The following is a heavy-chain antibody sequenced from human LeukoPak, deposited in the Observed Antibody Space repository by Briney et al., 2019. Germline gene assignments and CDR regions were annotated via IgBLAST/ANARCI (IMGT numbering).Heavy chain of an antibody. J-gene: IGHJ4*02. CDR1: GFTFSSYG. Sequence: GGSLRLSCAASGFTFSSYGMHWVRQAPGKGLEWVAFIWYDGRNKYYADSVKGRFTISRDNAKNSLYLQMNSLRAEDTAVYYCASVTVAATPVENWGQGTLVTVSS. D-gene: IGHD2-15*01. V-gene: IGHV3-33*03. CDR2: IWYDGRNK. CDR3: ASVTVAATPVEN.